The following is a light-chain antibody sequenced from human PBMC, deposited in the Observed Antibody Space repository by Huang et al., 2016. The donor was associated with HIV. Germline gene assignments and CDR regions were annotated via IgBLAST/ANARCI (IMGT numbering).Light chain of an antibody. CDR2: CAS. CDR1: QSVSSN. Sequence: EIVMTQSPVTLSVSPGERATLSCRASQSVSSNLAWYQQKPGQAPRLLIYCASTRATGVPARFSGSGSGTEFTLTISSLQSEDFALYYCQQYNNWPPITFGQGTRLEIK. CDR3: QQYNNWPPIT. V-gene: IGKV3-15*01. J-gene: IGKJ5*01.